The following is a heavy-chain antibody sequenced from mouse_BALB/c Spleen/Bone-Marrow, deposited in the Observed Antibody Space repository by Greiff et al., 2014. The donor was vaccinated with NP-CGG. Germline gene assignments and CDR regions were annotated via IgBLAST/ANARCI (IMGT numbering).Heavy chain of an antibody. CDR3: ANIYYGDYGWFSY. CDR2: IDPSCTYT. V-gene: IGHV1-69*01. CDR1: GYTFTDYW. Sequence: QVQLQQSGAELVMPGASVKLSCKASGYTFTDYWIHWVKQRPGQGLEWIGAIDPSCTYTNYNQKFKGKATLTVDASSSTAYIHLSSLTSEDAAVYSCANIYYGDYGWFSYWGQGTLVTVSA. J-gene: IGHJ3*01. D-gene: IGHD2-13*01.